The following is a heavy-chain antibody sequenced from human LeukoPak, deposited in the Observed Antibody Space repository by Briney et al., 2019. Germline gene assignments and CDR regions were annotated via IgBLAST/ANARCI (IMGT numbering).Heavy chain of an antibody. CDR3: ARAQYCSSSSCYTSEYFQH. J-gene: IGHJ1*01. CDR2: ISAFNGDT. Sequence: ASVKVSCKASGDTFTSYGISWVRQAPGQGLEWMGWISAFNGDTNYAQKLQGRVTMTTDTSTSTAYMELRSLRPDDTAAYYCARAQYCSSSSCYTSEYFQHWGQGTLVTVSA. CDR1: GDTFTSYG. D-gene: IGHD2-2*02. V-gene: IGHV1-18*01.